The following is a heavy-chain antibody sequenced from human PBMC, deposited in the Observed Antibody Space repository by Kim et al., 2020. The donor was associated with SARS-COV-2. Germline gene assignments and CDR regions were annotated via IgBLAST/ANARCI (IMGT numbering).Heavy chain of an antibody. D-gene: IGHD5-12*01. CDR3: ARGSPTNSFDY. CDR2: K. J-gene: IGHJ4*02. V-gene: IGHV3-30*07. Sequence: KNKADPGKGQFTISRDNSKNQLYLQMNSLRAEDTAVYYCARGSPTNSFDYWGPGTLVTVSS.